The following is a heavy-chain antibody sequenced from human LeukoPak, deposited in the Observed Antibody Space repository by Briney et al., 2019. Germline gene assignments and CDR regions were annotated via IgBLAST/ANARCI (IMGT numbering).Heavy chain of an antibody. CDR3: ARTDALYCSSTSCYDY. CDR2: IYYSGST. D-gene: IGHD2-2*01. J-gene: IGHJ4*02. V-gene: IGHV4-61*01. CDR1: GGSGSSGFYY. Sequence: SETLSLTCTVSGGSGSSGFYYWSWIRQPPGKGLEWIGYIYYSGSTNYNPSLKSRVTISVDTSKNQFSLKLRSVTAADTAVYYCARTDALYCSSTSCYDYWGQGTLVTVSS.